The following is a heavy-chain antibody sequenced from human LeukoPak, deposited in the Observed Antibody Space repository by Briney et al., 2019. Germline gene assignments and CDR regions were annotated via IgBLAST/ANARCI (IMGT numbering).Heavy chain of an antibody. CDR1: GYTFTSYG. V-gene: IGHV1-18*01. J-gene: IGHJ4*02. Sequence: ASMKVSCKTSGYTFTSYGISWVRQAPGQGLEWMGWISGYNAKTNYGQKFQGRVTMTIDTYTTTVYMELRSLRSDDTAVYYCARPRVAGSFDYWGQGTLDTVSS. CDR3: ARPRVAGSFDY. CDR2: ISGYNAKT. D-gene: IGHD6-19*01.